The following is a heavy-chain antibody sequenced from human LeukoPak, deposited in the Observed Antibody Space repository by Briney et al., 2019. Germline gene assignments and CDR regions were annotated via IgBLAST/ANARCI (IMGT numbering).Heavy chain of an antibody. CDR1: GYTFTGYY. Sequence: GASVKVSCKASGYTFTGYYMHWVRQAPGQGLEWMGWINPNSGGTNYAQKFQGRVTMTRDMSTSTVYMELSSLRSEDTAVYYCARPLDTAMVPGGYWGQGTLVTVSS. V-gene: IGHV1-2*02. J-gene: IGHJ4*02. CDR3: ARPLDTAMVPGGY. CDR2: INPNSGGT. D-gene: IGHD5-18*01.